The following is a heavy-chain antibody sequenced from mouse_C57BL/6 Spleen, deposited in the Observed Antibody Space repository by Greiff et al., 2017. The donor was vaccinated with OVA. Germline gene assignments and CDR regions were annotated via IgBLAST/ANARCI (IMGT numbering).Heavy chain of an antibody. CDR2: IDPSDSYT. D-gene: IGHD1-1*01. CDR3: ARWPYYGSPSSYYAMDY. Sequence: VQLQHPGAALVQPGASVKLPCKASGYTFTSYWMQWVKQRPGQGLEWIGEIDPSDSYTNYNQKFKGKATLTVDTSSSTAYMQLSSLTSEDSAVYYCARWPYYGSPSSYYAMDYWGQGTSVTVSS. J-gene: IGHJ4*01. CDR1: GYTFTSYW. V-gene: IGHV1-50*01.